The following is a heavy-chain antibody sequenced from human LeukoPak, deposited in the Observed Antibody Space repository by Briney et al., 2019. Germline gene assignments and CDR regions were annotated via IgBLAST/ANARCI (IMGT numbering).Heavy chain of an antibody. J-gene: IGHJ3*02. D-gene: IGHD1-26*01. CDR3: ARDVVGATVSPKGDAFDI. V-gene: IGHV3-11*01. CDR2: ISSTSSTK. CDR1: EFTFSDYY. Sequence: PGGSLRLSCAASEFTFSDYYMSWIRQAPGKGLAWVSYISSTSSTKYYADSVKGRFTISRDNAKNSLYLQMNSLRAEDTAVYYCARDVVGATVSPKGDAFDIWGQGTMVTVSS.